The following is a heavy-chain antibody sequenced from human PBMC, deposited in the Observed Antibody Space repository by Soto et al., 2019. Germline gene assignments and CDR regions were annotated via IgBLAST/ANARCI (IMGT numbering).Heavy chain of an antibody. V-gene: IGHV1-8*01. CDR1: GYTFTSYD. CDR2: MNPNSGNT. J-gene: IGHJ6*02. D-gene: IGHD6-19*01. Sequence: ASVKVSCKASGYTFTSYDINWVRQATGQGLEWMGWMNPNSGNTGYAQKFQGRVTMTRNTSVSTAYMELSSLRSEDTAVYYCARAVARGNYYGMDVWGQGTTVTVSS. CDR3: ARAVARGNYYGMDV.